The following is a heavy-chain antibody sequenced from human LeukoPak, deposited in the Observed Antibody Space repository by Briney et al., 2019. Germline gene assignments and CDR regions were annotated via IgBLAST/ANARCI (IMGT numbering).Heavy chain of an antibody. D-gene: IGHD5-18*01. Sequence: GGSLRLSCAASGFTFDDYAMHWVRQAPGKGLEWVSLISGDGGSTIYADSVKGRFTISRDNSKNSLYRRMNSLRTEDTALYYCAKVPLKGYNYGYYFDYWGQGTLVTVSS. V-gene: IGHV3-43*02. J-gene: IGHJ4*02. CDR1: GFTFDDYA. CDR2: ISGDGGST. CDR3: AKVPLKGYNYGYYFDY.